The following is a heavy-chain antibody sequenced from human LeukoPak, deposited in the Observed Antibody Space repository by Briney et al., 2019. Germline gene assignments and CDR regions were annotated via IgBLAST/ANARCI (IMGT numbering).Heavy chain of an antibody. CDR1: GGSISSYY. Sequence: SETLSLTCTVSGGSISSYYWSWIRQPAGKGLEWIGRIYTSVSTNYNASLKSRVSLLVDTSKNQFSPKLSSVTAADTAVFYCARENSGSYREFDYWGQGTLVTVSS. CDR3: ARENSGSYREFDY. J-gene: IGHJ4*02. V-gene: IGHV4-4*07. D-gene: IGHD1-26*01. CDR2: IYTSVST.